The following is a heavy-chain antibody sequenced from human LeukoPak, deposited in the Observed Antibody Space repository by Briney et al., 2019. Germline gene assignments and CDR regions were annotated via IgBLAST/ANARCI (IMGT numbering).Heavy chain of an antibody. Sequence: PSETLSLTCAVYGGSFSGYYWSWIRQPPGKGLEWIGEINHSGSTNYNPPLKSRVTISVDTSKNQFSLKLSSVTAADTAVYYCARGAAGSVLRFLEWPKLPGMRGYSWFDPWGQGTLVTVSS. CDR1: GGSFSGYY. CDR3: ARGAAGSVLRFLEWPKLPGMRGYSWFDP. J-gene: IGHJ5*02. CDR2: INHSGST. D-gene: IGHD3-3*01. V-gene: IGHV4-34*01.